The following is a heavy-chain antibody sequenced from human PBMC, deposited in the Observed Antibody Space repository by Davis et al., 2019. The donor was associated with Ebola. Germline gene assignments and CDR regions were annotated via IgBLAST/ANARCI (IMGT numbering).Heavy chain of an antibody. CDR3: ARGGYYDSSGYSHDAFDI. Sequence: GESLKISCAASGFTFSTYSINWVRQAPGKGLEWVSSISSDSYFIYYADSLKGRFTISRDNAKNSLYLQLNSLRPEDTAVYHCARGGYYDSSGYSHDAFDIWGQGTRVTVSS. J-gene: IGHJ3*02. D-gene: IGHD3-22*01. CDR1: GFTFSTYS. CDR2: ISSDSYFI. V-gene: IGHV3-21*01.